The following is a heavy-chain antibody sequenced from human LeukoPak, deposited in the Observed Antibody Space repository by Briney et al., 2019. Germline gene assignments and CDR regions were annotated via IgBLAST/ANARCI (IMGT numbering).Heavy chain of an antibody. CDR1: GGSISSYY. V-gene: IGHV4-4*07. D-gene: IGHD4-11*01. Sequence: SETLSLTCTVSGGSISSYYWGWIRQPAGKGLEWIGRIYTSGSTNYNPSLKSRVTMSVDTSKNQFSLKLSSVTAADTAVYYCARDMATVTKGGYYYYMDVWGKGTTVTVSS. CDR2: IYTSGST. CDR3: ARDMATVTKGGYYYYMDV. J-gene: IGHJ6*03.